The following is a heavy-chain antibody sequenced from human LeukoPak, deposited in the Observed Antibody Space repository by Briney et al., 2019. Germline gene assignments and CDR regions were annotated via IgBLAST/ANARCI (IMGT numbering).Heavy chain of an antibody. CDR2: MYTNGST. J-gene: IGHJ4*02. Sequence: SETLSLTCTVSGGSISSYYWSWVRQPAGKGLEWIGRMYTNGSTNYNPSRKSRGTMSVDTSKNQFSLKLSSVTAADTAVYYCARDTGYYFGSGNYLYYFDHWGQGTLVTVSS. CDR3: ARDTGYYFGSGNYLYYFDH. CDR1: GGSISSYY. V-gene: IGHV4-4*07. D-gene: IGHD3-10*01.